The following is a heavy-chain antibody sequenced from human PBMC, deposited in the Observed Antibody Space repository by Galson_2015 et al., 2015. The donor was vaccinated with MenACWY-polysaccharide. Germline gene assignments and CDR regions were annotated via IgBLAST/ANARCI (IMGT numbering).Heavy chain of an antibody. D-gene: IGHD2-21*02. CDR1: GFSFSTYG. V-gene: IGHV3-33*03. Sequence: SLRLSCAASGFSFSTYGMHWLRQTPGKGPEWIAVIWYDGHHKYYADSVKGRFSISRDNSKNTLYLQMDSLRAEDTAMYYCAKSHVVVVTAIQDTNTFDLWGQGTMVTVSS. CDR3: AKSHVVVVTAIQDTNTFDL. J-gene: IGHJ3*01. CDR2: IWYDGHHK.